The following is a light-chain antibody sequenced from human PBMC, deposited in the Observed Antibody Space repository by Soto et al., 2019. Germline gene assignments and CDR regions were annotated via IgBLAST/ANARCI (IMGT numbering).Light chain of an antibody. Sequence: EIVLTQSPGTLSLSPGERATLSCRASQSVSNNYLAWYQQKPGQAPRLLIYGASNRATGIPERFSGSGSGTDFTLTISRLEPEDFAVFYCQQYGNSPITFGQGTRLEV. CDR1: QSVSNNY. CDR3: QQYGNSPIT. CDR2: GAS. V-gene: IGKV3-20*01. J-gene: IGKJ5*01.